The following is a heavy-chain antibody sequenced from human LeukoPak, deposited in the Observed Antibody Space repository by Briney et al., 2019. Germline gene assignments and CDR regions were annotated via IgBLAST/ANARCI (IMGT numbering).Heavy chain of an antibody. J-gene: IGHJ4*02. V-gene: IGHV3-21*01. CDR2: ISSSSSYI. Sequence: GGSLRLSCAASGFTFSSYEMNWVRQAPGKGLEWVSSISSSSSYIYYADSVKGRFTISRDNAKNSLYLQMNSLRAEDTAVYYCARDGYSYGPFDYWGQGTLVTVSS. CDR3: ARDGYSYGPFDY. CDR1: GFTFSSYE. D-gene: IGHD5-18*01.